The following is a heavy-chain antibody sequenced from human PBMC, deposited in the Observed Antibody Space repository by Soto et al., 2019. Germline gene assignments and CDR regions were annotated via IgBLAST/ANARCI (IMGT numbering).Heavy chain of an antibody. D-gene: IGHD3-16*02. J-gene: IGHJ3*02. CDR2: IKQDGSEK. Sequence: PGGSLRLSCAASGFTFSSYWMSWVRQAPGKGLEWMANIKQDGSEKYYVDSVKGRFTISRDNAKNSLYLQMNSLRAEDTAVYYCARDLTSIMITFGGVIAISDAFDIWGQGTMVTVSS. CDR3: ARDLTSIMITFGGVIAISDAFDI. V-gene: IGHV3-7*01. CDR1: GFTFSSYW.